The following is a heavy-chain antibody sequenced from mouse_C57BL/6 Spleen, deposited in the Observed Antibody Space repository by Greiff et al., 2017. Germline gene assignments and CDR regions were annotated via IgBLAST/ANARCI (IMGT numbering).Heavy chain of an antibody. CDR3: EHYYGSSNWYFDV. CDR2: IYPCDGDT. V-gene: IGHV1-82*01. D-gene: IGHD1-1*01. J-gene: IGHJ1*03. CDR1: GYAFSSSW. Sequence: QVQLQQSGPELVKPGASVKISCKASGYAFSSSWLNWLKQRPGKGLAWIGRIYPCDGDTNYTGKFKGKATLTADTSSSTAYMQLSSLTSEDSAVYFCEHYYGSSNWYFDVWGTGTTVTVSS.